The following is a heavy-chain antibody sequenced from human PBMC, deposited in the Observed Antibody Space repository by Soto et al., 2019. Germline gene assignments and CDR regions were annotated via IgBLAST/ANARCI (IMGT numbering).Heavy chain of an antibody. J-gene: IGHJ6*02. CDR3: ARELDGIDV. Sequence: GGSLRLSCAASGFTFSDYDMNWIRQAPGKGPEWISYISTTTRGPYYADSVQGRFTISRDNAKNSLYLQMNSLRAEDTAVYYCARELDGIDVWGQGTTVTVSS. V-gene: IGHV3-11*05. CDR1: GFTFSDYD. CDR2: ISTTTRGP.